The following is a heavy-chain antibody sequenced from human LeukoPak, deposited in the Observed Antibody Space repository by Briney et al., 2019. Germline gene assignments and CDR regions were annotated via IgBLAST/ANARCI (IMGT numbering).Heavy chain of an antibody. V-gene: IGHV3-30-3*01. CDR3: ARDGPEDIPFDY. J-gene: IGHJ4*02. Sequence: PGGSLRLSCAASGFTFSSYAMHWVRQAPGKGLEWVAVISYDGSNKYYADSVKGRFTISRDNSKNTLYLQMNSLRAEDTAVYYCARDGPEDIPFDYWGQGTLVTVSS. CDR1: GFTFSSYA. CDR2: ISYDGSNK. D-gene: IGHD2-2*01.